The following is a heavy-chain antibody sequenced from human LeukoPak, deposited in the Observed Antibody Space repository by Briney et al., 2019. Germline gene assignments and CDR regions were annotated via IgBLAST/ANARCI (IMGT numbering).Heavy chain of an antibody. J-gene: IGHJ5*02. D-gene: IGHD5-18*01. Sequence: GGSLRLSCAASGFTFSSYSMNWVRQAPGKGLEWVSAISGSGGSTYYADSVKGRFTISRDNSKNTLYLQMNSLRAEDTAVYYCAKDRGYSYGPNWFDPWGQGTLVTVSS. CDR2: ISGSGGST. V-gene: IGHV3-23*01. CDR1: GFTFSSYS. CDR3: AKDRGYSYGPNWFDP.